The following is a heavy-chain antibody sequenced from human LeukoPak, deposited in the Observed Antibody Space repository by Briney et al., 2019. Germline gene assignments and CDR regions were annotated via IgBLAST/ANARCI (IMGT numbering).Heavy chain of an antibody. V-gene: IGHV3-7*01. CDR3: AREGPDNWNEELLYYFDS. CDR2: IKQDGSEK. CDR1: GLTFSRYW. D-gene: IGHD1-1*01. Sequence: PGGSLRLSCAASGLTFSRYWMTWVRQAPGKGLECVANIKQDGSEKYYVDSVKGRFTISRDDAKNSLYLQMNSLRVEDTAVYYCAREGPDNWNEELLYYFDSWGQGTLVTVSS. J-gene: IGHJ4*02.